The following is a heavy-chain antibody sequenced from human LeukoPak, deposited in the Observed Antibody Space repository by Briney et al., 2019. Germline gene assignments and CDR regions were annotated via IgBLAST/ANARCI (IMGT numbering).Heavy chain of an antibody. Sequence: GGSLRLSCEASGFTFSSYAIRWVRQAPGTGLEWVSSIPGSGGATYYADSVRGRFSISRDSSKNTVYLQMNSLRDEDTAVYYCARARPWDSSRSYYFGLDVWGHGTTVTVSS. D-gene: IGHD3-22*01. J-gene: IGHJ6*02. V-gene: IGHV3-23*01. CDR2: IPGSGGAT. CDR3: ARARPWDSSRSYYFGLDV. CDR1: GFTFSSYA.